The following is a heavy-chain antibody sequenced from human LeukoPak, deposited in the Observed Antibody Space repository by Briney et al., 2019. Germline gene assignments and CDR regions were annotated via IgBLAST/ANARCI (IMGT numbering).Heavy chain of an antibody. Sequence: GGSLRLSCAASGFTFSSYGMHWVRQAPGKGLEWVAVISYDGSNKYYADSVKGRFTISRDNSKNTLYLQMNSMRAEDTAVYCCARGIYYDSSGYVYYYYGMDVWGQGTTVTVSS. V-gene: IGHV3-30*03. CDR1: GFTFSSYG. D-gene: IGHD3-22*01. CDR2: ISYDGSNK. CDR3: ARGIYYDSSGYVYYYYGMDV. J-gene: IGHJ6*02.